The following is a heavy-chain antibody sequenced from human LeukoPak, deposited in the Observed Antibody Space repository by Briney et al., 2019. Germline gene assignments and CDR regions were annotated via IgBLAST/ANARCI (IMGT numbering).Heavy chain of an antibody. V-gene: IGHV4-59*08. CDR2: IYHSGST. Sequence: SETLSLTCTVSGVSISSYYWSWIRQPPGKGLEWIGYIYHSGSTNYNPSLKSRVTISVDTSKNQFSLKLSSVTAADTAVYYCARQDFWSGYLGLCYFDYWGQGTLVTVSS. J-gene: IGHJ4*02. D-gene: IGHD3-3*01. CDR1: GVSISSYY. CDR3: ARQDFWSGYLGLCYFDY.